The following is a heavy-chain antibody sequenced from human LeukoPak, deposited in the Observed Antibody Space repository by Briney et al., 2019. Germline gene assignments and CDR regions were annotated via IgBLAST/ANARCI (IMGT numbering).Heavy chain of an antibody. CDR1: GRPFSSSI. Sequence: GGSLSLSCALSGRPFSSSIMHWVRQAPGKGLEWVAVIWYDGSNKCYADSVKGRFTISRDNSKNTLYLQMNSLRAEDTAVYYCARVGMTTVTTGAFDIWGQGTMVTVSS. D-gene: IGHD4-17*01. J-gene: IGHJ3*02. CDR3: ARVGMTTVTTGAFDI. CDR2: IWYDGSNK. V-gene: IGHV3-33*08.